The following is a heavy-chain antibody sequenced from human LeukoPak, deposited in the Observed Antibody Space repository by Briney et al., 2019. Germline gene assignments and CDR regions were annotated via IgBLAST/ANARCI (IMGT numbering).Heavy chain of an antibody. CDR2: ITTSGTTI. Sequence: GGSLRLSCAACGFTFSSYEMNWVGQAPGKGVEWVSYITTSGTTIYYADSVKGRFTISRDNVKNSLYLQMNSLRAEDTAVYYCARESPNYVAFDIWGQGTMVTVSS. J-gene: IGHJ3*02. D-gene: IGHD1-7*01. V-gene: IGHV3-48*03. CDR3: ARESPNYVAFDI. CDR1: GFTFSSYE.